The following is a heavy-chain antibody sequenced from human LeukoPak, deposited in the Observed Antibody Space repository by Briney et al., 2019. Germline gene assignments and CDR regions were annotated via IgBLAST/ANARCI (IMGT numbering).Heavy chain of an antibody. Sequence: PGGSLRLSCAASGFTFSSYGMHWVRQAPGKGLEWVAVISYDGSNKYYADSVKGRFTISRDNSKNTLYLQMNSLRAEDTAVYYCAKDFRRMVRGDITYFDYWGQGTLVTVSS. V-gene: IGHV3-30*18. CDR1: GFTFSSYG. J-gene: IGHJ4*02. D-gene: IGHD3-10*01. CDR2: ISYDGSNK. CDR3: AKDFRRMVRGDITYFDY.